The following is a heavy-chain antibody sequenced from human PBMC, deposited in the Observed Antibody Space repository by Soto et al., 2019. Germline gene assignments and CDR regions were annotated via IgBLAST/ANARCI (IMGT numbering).Heavy chain of an antibody. V-gene: IGHV3-21*01. D-gene: IGHD4-17*01. J-gene: IGHJ4*02. CDR3: ARAYGDYSFGDY. CDR2: ISSSSSYI. CDR1: GFTFGSYT. Sequence: GESLKISCAASGFTFGSYTLHWVRQASGKGLEWVSSISSSSSYIYYADSVQGRFTISRDNAKSSLYLQMNSLRAEDTAVYYCARAYGDYSFGDYWGQGTLVTVSS.